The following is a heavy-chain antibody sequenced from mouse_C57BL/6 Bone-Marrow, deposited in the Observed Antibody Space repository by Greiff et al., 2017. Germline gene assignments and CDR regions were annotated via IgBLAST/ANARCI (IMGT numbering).Heavy chain of an antibody. CDR2: IYPGNSDT. CDR1: GYTFTSYW. D-gene: IGHD1-1*01. V-gene: IGHV1-5*01. CDR3: TKDYGSSYHY. Sequence: VQLQQSGPVLARPGASVKMSCKTSGYTFTSYWMHWVKQRPGQGLEWIGAIYPGNSDTSYNQKFKGKAKLTAVTSASTAYMELSSLTNEDSAVYYCTKDYGSSYHYWGQGTTLTVSS. J-gene: IGHJ2*01.